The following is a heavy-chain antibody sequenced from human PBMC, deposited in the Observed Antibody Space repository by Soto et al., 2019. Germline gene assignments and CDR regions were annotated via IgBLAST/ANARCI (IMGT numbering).Heavy chain of an antibody. CDR3: ARHGIRIRDLRVDTAMVPIAHMDV. CDR1: GGSISSSSYY. J-gene: IGHJ6*02. CDR2: IYYSGST. Sequence: SETLSLTCTVSGGSISSSSYYWGWIRQPPGKGLEWIGSIYYSGSTYYNPSLKSRVTISVDTSKNQFSLKLSSVTAADTAVYYCARHGIRIRDLRVDTAMVPIAHMDVWGQGTTVTVSS. V-gene: IGHV4-39*01. D-gene: IGHD5-18*01.